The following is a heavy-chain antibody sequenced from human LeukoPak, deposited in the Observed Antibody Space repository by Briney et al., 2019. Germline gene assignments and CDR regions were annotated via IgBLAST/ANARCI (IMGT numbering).Heavy chain of an antibody. CDR1: GGSISSYY. Sequence: SETLSLTCTVSGGSISSYYWSWLRQPPGKGLEYICYTHYSGATNYNPSLKSRVAISLDTSVNQFSLKLRSVTAADTAVYYCARESLRQQWLVRREEYYYMDVWGQGTTVTISS. CDR2: THYSGAT. V-gene: IGHV4-59*01. D-gene: IGHD6-19*01. CDR3: ARESLRQQWLVRREEYYYMDV. J-gene: IGHJ6*03.